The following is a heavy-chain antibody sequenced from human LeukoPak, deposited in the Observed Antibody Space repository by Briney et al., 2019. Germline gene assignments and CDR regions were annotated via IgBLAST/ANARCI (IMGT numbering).Heavy chain of an antibody. Sequence: SETLSITCTVSGGSISSYYWSWIRQPPGKGLEWIGYIYYSGSTNYNPSLKSRVTISVDTSKNQFSLKLSSVTAADTAVYYCASKDYYDSSGYYWNWGQGTLLTVSS. D-gene: IGHD3-22*01. V-gene: IGHV4-59*08. CDR1: GGSISSYY. CDR3: ASKDYYDSSGYYWN. J-gene: IGHJ4*02. CDR2: IYYSGST.